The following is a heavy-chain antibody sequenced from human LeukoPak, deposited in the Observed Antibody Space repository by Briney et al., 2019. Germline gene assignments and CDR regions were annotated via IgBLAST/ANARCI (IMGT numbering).Heavy chain of an antibody. V-gene: IGHV4-61*02. J-gene: IGHJ4*02. Sequence: PSQTLSLTCTVSGGSISCGSYYWRWIRQPAGKGREWIGRIYTSGSTNYNPSLKSRVTISVDTSKNQFSLKLSSVTAADTAVYYCARVTTGGYYNCWGQGTLVTVSS. D-gene: IGHD3-22*01. CDR3: ARVTTGGYYNC. CDR2: IYTSGST. CDR1: GGSISCGSYY.